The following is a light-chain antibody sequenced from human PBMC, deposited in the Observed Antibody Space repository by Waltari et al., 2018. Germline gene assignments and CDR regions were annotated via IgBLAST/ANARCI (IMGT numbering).Light chain of an antibody. Sequence: DIVMTQTPLSLPVTPGEPASISCRSSQSLLYSDGNTYLYWYLQKPGQPPRLLIYRVSNRFSGGPDRFSGSGSGTDFTLKISRVEAEDVGVYYCMQALQTPLTFGGGTKVEIK. CDR3: MQALQTPLT. CDR1: QSLLYSDGNTY. J-gene: IGKJ4*01. CDR2: RVS. V-gene: IGKV2-29*02.